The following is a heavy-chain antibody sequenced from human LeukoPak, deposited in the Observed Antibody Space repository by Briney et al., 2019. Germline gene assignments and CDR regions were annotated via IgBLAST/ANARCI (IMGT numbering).Heavy chain of an antibody. CDR3: AKDRGDSSSSLDY. D-gene: IGHD6-6*01. CDR2: ISGSGGST. CDR1: GFTFSSYG. J-gene: IGHJ4*02. V-gene: IGHV3-23*01. Sequence: PGGSLRLSCAASGFTFSSYGMSWVRQAPGKGLEWVSSISGSGGSTYYADSVKGRFTISRDNSKNSLYLQMNSLRAEDTAVYYCAKDRGDSSSSLDYWGQGTLVTVSS.